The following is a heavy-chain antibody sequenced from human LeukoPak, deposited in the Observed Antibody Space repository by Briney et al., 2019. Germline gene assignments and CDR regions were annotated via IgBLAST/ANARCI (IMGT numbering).Heavy chain of an antibody. CDR3: ARGSLLWFGELSAFDI. D-gene: IGHD3-10*01. V-gene: IGHV3-74*01. CDR2: INSDGSST. Sequence: GGSLRLSCAASGFTLSSYWMHWVRQAPGKGLVWVSRINSDGSSTSYADSVKGRFTISRDNAKNTLYLQMNSLRAEDTAVYYCARGSLLWFGELSAFDIWGQGTMVTVSS. CDR1: GFTLSSYW. J-gene: IGHJ3*02.